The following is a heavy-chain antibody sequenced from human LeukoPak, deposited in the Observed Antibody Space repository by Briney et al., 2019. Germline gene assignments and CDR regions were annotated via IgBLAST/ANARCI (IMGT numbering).Heavy chain of an antibody. CDR1: GYSFTSYW. Sequence: GESLKISCKGSGYSFTSYWIGWVRQMPGKSLEWMGIIYPGDSDTRYSPSFQGQVTISADKSISTAYLQWSSLKASDTAMYYCARRSSTSYNWFDPWGQGTLVTVSS. CDR3: ARRSSTSYNWFDP. D-gene: IGHD2-2*01. V-gene: IGHV5-51*01. J-gene: IGHJ5*02. CDR2: IYPGDSDT.